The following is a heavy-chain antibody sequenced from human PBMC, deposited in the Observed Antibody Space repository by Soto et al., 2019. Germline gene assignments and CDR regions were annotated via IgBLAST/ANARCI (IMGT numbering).Heavy chain of an antibody. D-gene: IGHD5-12*01. V-gene: IGHV1-69*13. CDR1: GGTFSSYS. Sequence: SVNVSCKASGGTFSSYSISWVRQAPGQGLEWMGGIIPIFGTANYAQKFQGRVTITADESTSTAYMELSSLRSEDTAVYYCARAVRLEMATMAPFDYWGQGTLVTVSS. J-gene: IGHJ4*02. CDR2: IIPIFGTA. CDR3: ARAVRLEMATMAPFDY.